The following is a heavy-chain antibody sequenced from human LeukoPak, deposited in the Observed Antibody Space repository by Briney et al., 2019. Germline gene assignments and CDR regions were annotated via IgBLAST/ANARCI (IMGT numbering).Heavy chain of an antibody. V-gene: IGHV3-30-3*01. D-gene: IGHD6-19*01. CDR1: GFTFSSYA. Sequence: PGGSLRLSCAASGFTFSSYAMHWVRQAPGKGLEWVAVISYDGSNKYYADSVKGRFTISRDNSKNTLYLQMNSLRAEDTAVYYCARALAVAGPFDYWGQGTLVTVSS. CDR2: ISYDGSNK. CDR3: ARALAVAGPFDY. J-gene: IGHJ4*02.